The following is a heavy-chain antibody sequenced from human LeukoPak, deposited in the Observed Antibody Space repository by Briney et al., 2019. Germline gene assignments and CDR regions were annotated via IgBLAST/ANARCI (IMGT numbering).Heavy chain of an antibody. V-gene: IGHV4-39*01. Sequence: PSETLTLACSVSDDSIRTNSYYWGWIRQPPGKGLEWVGSLHFSGTPYYSPSLSSRVAVSRGTSNNQFSLTLKSVTATDTAVYFCTRGGDAHKLGNFWGPGILVTVSS. D-gene: IGHD2-21*01. CDR3: TRGGDAHKLGNF. CDR1: DDSIRTNSYY. CDR2: LHFSGTP. J-gene: IGHJ4*02.